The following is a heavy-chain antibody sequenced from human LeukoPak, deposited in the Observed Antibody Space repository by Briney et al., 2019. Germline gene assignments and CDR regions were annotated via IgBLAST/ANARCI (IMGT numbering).Heavy chain of an antibody. CDR1: GGSVSRYA. Sequence: SVKVSCKASGGSVSRYAISWVRQAPGQGLEWMGGIIPIFGTATYAQKFQGRVTITADESTRTAYMELRTLRSEDTAIYYCARGSGETGGYYYVYWGRGTPVTVSS. V-gene: IGHV1-69*13. CDR2: IIPIFGTA. D-gene: IGHD2-8*02. CDR3: ARGSGETGGYYYVY. J-gene: IGHJ4*02.